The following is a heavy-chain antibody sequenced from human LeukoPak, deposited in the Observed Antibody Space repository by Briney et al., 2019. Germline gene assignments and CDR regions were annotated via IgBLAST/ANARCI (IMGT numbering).Heavy chain of an antibody. V-gene: IGHV4-4*07. CDR3: ARDRVTMVRGALDAFDI. CDR2: IYTSGGT. D-gene: IGHD3-10*01. CDR1: GGSISSYY. J-gene: IGHJ3*02. Sequence: SETLSLTCTVSGGSISSYYWSWIRQPAGKGLEWIGRIYTSGGTNYNPSLKSRVTMSVDTSKNQFSLKLSSVTAADTAVYYCARDRVTMVRGALDAFDIWGQGTMVTVSS.